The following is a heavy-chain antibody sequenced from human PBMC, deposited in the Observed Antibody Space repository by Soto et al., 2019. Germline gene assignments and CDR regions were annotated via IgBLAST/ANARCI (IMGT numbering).Heavy chain of an antibody. Sequence: QVQLVQSGAEVKKPGSSVKVSCAASGGSLNNYAVSWVRRTPGQGFEWLGEIIPAFGTPNYAQKFQDRVTITAYVLTNTVFMELSSLRSEDTAEYYCAREGLRRGALDYWGQGSLVTVSS. CDR1: GGSLNNYA. D-gene: IGHD6-6*01. CDR2: IIPAFGTP. J-gene: IGHJ4*02. CDR3: AREGLRRGALDY. V-gene: IGHV1-69*01.